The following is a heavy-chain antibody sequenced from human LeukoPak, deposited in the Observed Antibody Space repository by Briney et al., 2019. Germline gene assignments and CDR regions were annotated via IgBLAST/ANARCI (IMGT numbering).Heavy chain of an antibody. V-gene: IGHV3-48*04. J-gene: IGHJ4*02. Sequence: PGGSLRLSCTASGFSFSTYSMNWVRQAPRKGLEWVSYIVGSSSNIYYADSVKGRFTISRDNAKNSLYLQMDSLRAEDTAVYYCATDSPETAAFDYWGQGTLVTVSS. CDR1: GFSFSTYS. CDR2: IVGSSSNI. CDR3: ATDSPETAAFDY. D-gene: IGHD1-1*01.